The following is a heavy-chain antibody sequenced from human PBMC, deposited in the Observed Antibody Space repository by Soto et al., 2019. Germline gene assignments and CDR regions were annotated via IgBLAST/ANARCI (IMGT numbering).Heavy chain of an antibody. V-gene: IGHV2-5*02. Sequence: QITLKESGPTLVKPTQTLTLTCTFSGFSLTTSGVGVGWIRQPPGKALEWLALIYWDDDKHYSPSLKSSRTITKDTSKNQVVLTMANMDPVDTATYYCAHNRANSWPDYWGQGTLVTVSS. CDR1: GFSLTTSGVG. CDR2: IYWDDDK. J-gene: IGHJ4*02. D-gene: IGHD6-13*01. CDR3: AHNRANSWPDY.